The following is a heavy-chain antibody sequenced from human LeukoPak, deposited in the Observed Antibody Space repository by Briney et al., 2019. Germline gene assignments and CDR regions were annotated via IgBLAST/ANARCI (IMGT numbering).Heavy chain of an antibody. V-gene: IGHV3-30*04. CDR1: GFTFSSYA. Sequence: PGGSLRLSCAASGFTFSSYAMHWVRQAPGKGLEWVAVISYDGSNKYYADSVKGRFTISRDNSKNTLYLQMNSLRAEDTAVYYCARGFDSYSMPRFIVVVPAAFDYWGQGTLVTVSS. J-gene: IGHJ4*02. D-gene: IGHD2-2*01. CDR2: ISYDGSNK. CDR3: ARGFDSYSMPRFIVVVPAAFDY.